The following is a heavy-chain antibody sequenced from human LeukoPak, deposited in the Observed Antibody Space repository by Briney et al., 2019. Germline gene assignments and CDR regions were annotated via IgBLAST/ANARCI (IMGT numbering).Heavy chain of an antibody. Sequence: PGGSLRLSCAASGFTVSSNYMCWVRQAPGKGLEWVSVIYSGGSTYYADSVKGRSTISRDNSKNTLYLQMNSLRAEDTAVYYCARDRRYFDNSGYYSYYLDYWGQGTLVTVSS. CDR1: GFTVSSNY. V-gene: IGHV3-53*01. CDR2: IYSGGST. D-gene: IGHD3-22*01. CDR3: ARDRRYFDNSGYYSYYLDY. J-gene: IGHJ4*02.